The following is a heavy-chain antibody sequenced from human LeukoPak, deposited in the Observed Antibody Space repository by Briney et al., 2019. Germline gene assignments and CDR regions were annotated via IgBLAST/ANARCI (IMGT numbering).Heavy chain of an antibody. V-gene: IGHV1-2*02. D-gene: IGHD6-13*01. CDR2: INPKSGGT. CDR3: MSGADSSNWYADIYFDY. CDR1: GYTFTGYY. Sequence: ASVKVSCKASGYTFTGYYIHWVRQAPGQGPEWMGWINPKSGGTNYAQKFQGRVTMTRDTSISTAYMELNSLTSDDTAVYYCMSGADSSNWYADIYFDYWGQETLVTVSS. J-gene: IGHJ4*02.